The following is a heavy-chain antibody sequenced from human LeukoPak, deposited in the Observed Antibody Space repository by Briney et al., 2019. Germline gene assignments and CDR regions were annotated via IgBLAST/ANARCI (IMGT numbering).Heavy chain of an antibody. D-gene: IGHD7-27*01. J-gene: IGHJ4*02. CDR2: IWFDGSNK. Sequence: GRSLRLSCVASGFTFSSYGMHWVRQAPGKGLEWVAVIWFDGSNKYYADSVKGRFTISRDNSKNTLYLEMNSLRAEDTAVYYCARDRDWGCSYCSYWGQGTLVTVSS. CDR3: ARDRDWGCSYCSY. CDR1: GFTFSSYG. V-gene: IGHV3-33*01.